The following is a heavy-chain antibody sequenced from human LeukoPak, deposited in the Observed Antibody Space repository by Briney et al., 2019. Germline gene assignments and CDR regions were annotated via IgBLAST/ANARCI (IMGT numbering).Heavy chain of an antibody. D-gene: IGHD3-16*02. V-gene: IGHV4-59*08. CDR1: GGSIGTYY. CDR2: IYVTGT. J-gene: IGHJ6*03. Sequence: PSETLSLTCTVSGGSIGTYYWSWVRQSLGTGLEWIGYIYVTGTRYNPYLQSRVTISVDRSRNQFFLKMTSVTAADTAVYYCARHIGGGIEDMDVWGRGTKVTVSS. CDR3: ARHIGGGIEDMDV.